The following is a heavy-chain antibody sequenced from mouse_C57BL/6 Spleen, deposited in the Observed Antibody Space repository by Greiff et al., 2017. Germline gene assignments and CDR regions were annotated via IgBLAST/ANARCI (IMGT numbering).Heavy chain of an antibody. Sequence: VQLQQSGAELVRPGASVKLSCTASGFNIKDDYMHWVKQRPEQGLEWIGWIDPENGDTEYASKFQGKATITADTSSNTAYLPLSSLTSEATAVYYCTKDTTVVADWYFDVWGTGTTVTVAS. J-gene: IGHJ1*03. CDR2: IDPENGDT. CDR1: GFNIKDDY. D-gene: IGHD1-1*01. V-gene: IGHV14-4*01. CDR3: TKDTTVVADWYFDV.